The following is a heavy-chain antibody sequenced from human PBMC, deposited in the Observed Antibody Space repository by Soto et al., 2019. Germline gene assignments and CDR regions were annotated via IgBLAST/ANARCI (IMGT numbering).Heavy chain of an antibody. J-gene: IGHJ4*02. V-gene: IGHV4-31*03. CDR2: IYYSGST. Sequence: PSETLSLTCTVSGGSISGGGYYWSWIRQHPVKGLEWIGYIYYSGSTYYNPSLKSRLTISVDTSENQFSLKMRSVTDADTAVYYCARVKATLYRHYYFDYWGQGTPVPVSS. D-gene: IGHD5-12*01. CDR3: ARVKATLYRHYYFDY. CDR1: GGSISGGGYY.